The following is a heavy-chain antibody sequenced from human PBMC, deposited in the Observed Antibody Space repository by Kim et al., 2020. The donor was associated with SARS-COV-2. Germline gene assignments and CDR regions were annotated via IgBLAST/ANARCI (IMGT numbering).Heavy chain of an antibody. CDR3: AKDTYSTSSGLAI. V-gene: IGHV3-9*01. Sequence: YADSVKGRFTISRDTAKNSLYLQRNSLRAEDTGLYYCAKDTYSTSSGLAIWGQGTLVTVSS. J-gene: IGHJ4*02. D-gene: IGHD6-6*01.